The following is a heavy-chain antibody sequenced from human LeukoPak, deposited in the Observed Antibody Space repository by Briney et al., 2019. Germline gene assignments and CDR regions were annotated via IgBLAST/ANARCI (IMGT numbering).Heavy chain of an antibody. CDR3: ARSPMKRWLQFDY. J-gene: IGHJ4*02. Sequence: SETLSLTCTVSGGSISSYYWSWIRQPPGKGLEWIGYSYYSGGTYYNPSLKSRVTISVDTSKNQFSLKLSSVTAADTAVYYCARSPMKRWLQFDYWGQGTLVTVSS. D-gene: IGHD5-24*01. V-gene: IGHV4-59*01. CDR2: SYYSGGT. CDR1: GGSISSYY.